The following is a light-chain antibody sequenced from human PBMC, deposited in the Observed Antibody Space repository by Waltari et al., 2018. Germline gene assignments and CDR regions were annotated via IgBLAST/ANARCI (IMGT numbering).Light chain of an antibody. V-gene: IGKV4-1*01. Sequence: DFVMTQSPDSLAVSLGERATINCKSSQSVLYSSNNKNYLAWYQQKPGQPPKLLLYWASTRESGVPDRFSDSGSGTDFTLTISSLQAEDVAVYYCQQYYSTPNTFGQGTKLEIK. J-gene: IGKJ2*01. CDR3: QQYYSTPNT. CDR1: QSVLYSSNNKNY. CDR2: WAS.